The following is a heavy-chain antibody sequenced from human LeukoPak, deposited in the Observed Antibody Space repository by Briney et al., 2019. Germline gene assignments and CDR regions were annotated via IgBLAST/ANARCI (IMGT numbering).Heavy chain of an antibody. CDR2: IYYIGST. Sequence: SETLSLTCTVSGGSIRSYYWSWIRQPPGRGLEWIGSIYYIGSTKYNPSLKSRVTISVDTSKNQFSLKLTSVTAADTAVYYCARVVAAATYYFDYRGQGTLVTVSS. CDR3: ARVVAAATYYFDY. J-gene: IGHJ4*02. V-gene: IGHV4-59*01. CDR1: GGSIRSYY. D-gene: IGHD6-13*01.